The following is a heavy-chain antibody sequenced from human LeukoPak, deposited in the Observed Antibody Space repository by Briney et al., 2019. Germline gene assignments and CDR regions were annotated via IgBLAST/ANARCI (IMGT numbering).Heavy chain of an antibody. CDR2: IIPIFGTA. CDR3: ARVTAAGYYYYMDV. Sequence: GASVKVSCKASGYTFTGYYMHWVRQAPGQGLEWMGGIIPIFGTANYAQKFQGRVTITADESTSTAYMELSSLRSEDTAVYYCARVTAAGYYYYMDVWGKGTTVTISS. J-gene: IGHJ6*03. CDR1: GYTFTGYY. D-gene: IGHD2-21*02. V-gene: IGHV1-69*13.